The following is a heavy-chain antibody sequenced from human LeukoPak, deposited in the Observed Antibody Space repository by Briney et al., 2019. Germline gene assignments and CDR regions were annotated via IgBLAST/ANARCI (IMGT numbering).Heavy chain of an antibody. CDR2: IHNSGRT. CDR1: GGSVSSYY. J-gene: IGHJ4*02. CDR3: ARHGTISSESYFDY. D-gene: IGHD1-14*01. Sequence: SQTLSLTCSVSGGSVSSYYRSWIRQSPGKGLEWIGYIHNSGRTNYNPSLKSRVTGFVDTSKNQVSLRLSSVTAADTAVYYCARHGTISSESYFDYWGQGALVTVSS. V-gene: IGHV4-59*08.